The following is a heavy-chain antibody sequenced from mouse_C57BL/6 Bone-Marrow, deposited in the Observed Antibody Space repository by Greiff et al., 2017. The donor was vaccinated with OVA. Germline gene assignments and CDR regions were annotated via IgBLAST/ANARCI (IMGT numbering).Heavy chain of an antibody. J-gene: IGHJ4*01. D-gene: IGHD1-1*01. CDR2: IHPNSGST. Sequence: QVQLQQSGAELVKPGASVKLSCKASGYTFTSYWMHWVKQRPGQGLEWIGMIHPNSGSTNYNEKFKSKATLTVDKSSSTAYMQLSSLTSEDSAVYYCARPLRYGAMDYWGQGTSVTVSA. CDR3: ARPLRYGAMDY. CDR1: GYTFTSYW. V-gene: IGHV1-64*01.